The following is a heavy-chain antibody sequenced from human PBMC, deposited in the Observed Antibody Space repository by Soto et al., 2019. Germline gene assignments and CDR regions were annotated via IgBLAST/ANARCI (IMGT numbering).Heavy chain of an antibody. J-gene: IGHJ6*02. V-gene: IGHV1-46*01. Sequence: GASGRVDCKTSGYTFTSYYMHWVRQAPGQGLEWMGIINPSGGSTSYAQKFQGRVTMTRDTSTSTVYMELSSLRSEDTAVYYCARWGITMVRGVIGNYGMDVWGQGTTVTVSS. D-gene: IGHD3-10*01. CDR1: GYTFTSYY. CDR2: INPSGGST. CDR3: ARWGITMVRGVIGNYGMDV.